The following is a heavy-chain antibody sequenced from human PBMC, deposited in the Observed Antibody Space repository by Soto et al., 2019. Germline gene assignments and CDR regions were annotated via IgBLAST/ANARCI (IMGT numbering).Heavy chain of an antibody. CDR1: GDSVTFGHHY. CDR3: ARARPDSAGSSLGRRLDV. D-gene: IGHD3-10*01. CDR2: IFFTGAI. J-gene: IGHJ6*02. V-gene: IGHV4-61*01. Sequence: QVQLQESGPGLVKPSGTLSLICIVSGDSVTFGHHYWSWIRQPPGKGLEWIGHIFFTGAINYSPSLKSRVTMSVHSSKSQFSLTLTSASAAASAIDYCARARPDSAGSSLGRRLDVWGQGTTVTVSS.